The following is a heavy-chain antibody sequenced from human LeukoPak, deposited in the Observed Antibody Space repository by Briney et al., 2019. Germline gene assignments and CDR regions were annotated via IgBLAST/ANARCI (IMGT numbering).Heavy chain of an antibody. Sequence: GGTLRLSCAASGFTFSSYGMDWVRQAPGKGLERVAVISYDVSNKYYADSAKGRFTISRDNSKNTLYLQMNSLRAEDTAVYYCAKDPNYYSSDGGYYYMDVWGKGTPVTVSS. D-gene: IGHD3-10*01. V-gene: IGHV3-30*18. CDR3: AKDPNYYSSDGGYYYMDV. J-gene: IGHJ6*03. CDR2: ISYDVSNK. CDR1: GFTFSSYG.